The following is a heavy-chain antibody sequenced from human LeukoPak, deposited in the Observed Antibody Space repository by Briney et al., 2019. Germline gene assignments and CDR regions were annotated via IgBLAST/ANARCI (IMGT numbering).Heavy chain of an antibody. CDR2: INPDGRDT. D-gene: IGHD2-21*02. V-gene: IGHV3-7*01. J-gene: IGHJ1*01. Sequence: PGGPLRLSCAASGFTVSDNSMSWVRQAPGKGLEWVAHINPDGRDTYYVDSVKGRFTISRDNAQNSMYLQMNSLRVEDTAVYYCTSWGDTTAEYFQRWGQGTLVTVSS. CDR1: GFTVSDNS. CDR3: TSWGDTTAEYFQR.